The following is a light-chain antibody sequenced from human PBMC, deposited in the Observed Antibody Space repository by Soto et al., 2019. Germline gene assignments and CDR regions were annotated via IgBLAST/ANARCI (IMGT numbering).Light chain of an antibody. CDR3: KKSNSTPPYT. CDR1: QSISSY. CDR2: AAS. V-gene: IGKV1-39*01. Sequence: DIQMTQSPSSLSASVGDRVTITCRASQSISSYLNWYQQKPGKAPKLLIYAASSLQSGVPSRFSGSGSGTDFTLTISSLQTEDFATYYCKKSNSTPPYTFGQGTKREIK. J-gene: IGKJ2*01.